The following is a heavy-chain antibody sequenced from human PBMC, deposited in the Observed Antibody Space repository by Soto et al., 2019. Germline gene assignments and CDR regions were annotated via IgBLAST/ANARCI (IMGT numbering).Heavy chain of an antibody. CDR1: GGTFSSYT. CDR2: ISAYNGNT. J-gene: IGHJ4*02. Sequence: APVKVSCKASGGTFSSYTISWVRQAPGQGLEWMGWISAYNGNTNYAQKLQGRVTMTTDTSTSTAYMELRSLRSDDTAVYYCARDPPPPDYWGQGTLVTVSS. CDR3: ARDPPPPDY. V-gene: IGHV1-18*01.